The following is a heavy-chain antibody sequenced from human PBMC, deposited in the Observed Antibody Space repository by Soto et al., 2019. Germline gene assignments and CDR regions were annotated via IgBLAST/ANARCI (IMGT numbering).Heavy chain of an antibody. CDR3: ASTWYYYDSSGYRKPLGMDV. V-gene: IGHV3-21*01. Sequence: PGGSLRLSCAASGFTFSSYSMNWVRQAPGKGLEWVSSISSSSSYIYYADSVKGRFTISRDNAKNSLYLQMNSLRAEDTAVYYCASTWYYYDSSGYRKPLGMDVWGQGTTVTVSS. D-gene: IGHD3-22*01. CDR2: ISSSSSYI. J-gene: IGHJ6*02. CDR1: GFTFSSYS.